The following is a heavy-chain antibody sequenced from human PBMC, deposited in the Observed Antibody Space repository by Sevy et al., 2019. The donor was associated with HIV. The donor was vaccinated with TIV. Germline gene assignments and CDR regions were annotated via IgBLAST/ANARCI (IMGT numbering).Heavy chain of an antibody. CDR2: ISSSGSTI. Sequence: GGSLRLSCAASGITFSSYEMNWVRQAPGKGLEWVAYISSSGSTIYYADSVKGRFTISRDNAKNSQYLQMNSLRAEDTGVNDCASGASSQSADVWGQGTTVTVSS. CDR1: GITFSSYE. J-gene: IGHJ6*02. CDR3: ASGASSQSADV. D-gene: IGHD6-19*01. V-gene: IGHV3-48*03.